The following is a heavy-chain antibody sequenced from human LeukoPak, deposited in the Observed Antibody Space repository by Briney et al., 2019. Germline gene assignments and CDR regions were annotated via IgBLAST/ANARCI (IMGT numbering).Heavy chain of an antibody. V-gene: IGHV3-7*03. J-gene: IGHJ4*02. CDR3: ASHERGDDYGDYHLGY. CDR2: IKQDGSEN. D-gene: IGHD4-17*01. Sequence: PGGSLRLSCAASGFTFSSYWMSWVRQAPGKGLEWVANIKQDGSENYYVDSVKGRFTISRDNAKNSLYLQMNSLRAEDTAVYYCASHERGDDYGDYHLGYWGQGTLVTVSS. CDR1: GFTFSSYW.